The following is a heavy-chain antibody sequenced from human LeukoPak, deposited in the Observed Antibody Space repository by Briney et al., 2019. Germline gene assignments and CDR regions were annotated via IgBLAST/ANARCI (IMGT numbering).Heavy chain of an antibody. CDR2: IGSSSSYI. D-gene: IGHD2-15*01. J-gene: IGHJ4*02. CDR1: GFTFSSYS. V-gene: IGHV3-21*01. CDR3: ARDVDYCSGGSCYPYFDY. Sequence: GGSLRLSCAASGFTFSSYSMNWVRQAPGRGLEWVSSIGSSSSYIYYADSVKGRFTISRDNAKNSLYLQMNSLRAEDTAVYYCARDVDYCSGGSCYPYFDYWGQGTLVTVSS.